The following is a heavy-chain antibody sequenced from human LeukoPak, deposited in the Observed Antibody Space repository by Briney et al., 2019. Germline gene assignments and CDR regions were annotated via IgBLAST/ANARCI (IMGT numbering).Heavy chain of an antibody. CDR1: GFTFSSSA. V-gene: IGHV3-23*01. J-gene: IGHJ4*02. Sequence: GGSLRLSCAASGFTFSSSAMSWVRQAPGKGLEWVSAISNNGGYTYYADSVQGRFTISRDNPKSTLCLQMNSLRAEDTAVYYCAKQLGYCSDGSCYFPYWGQGTLVTVSS. D-gene: IGHD2-15*01. CDR3: AKQLGYCSDGSCYFPY. CDR2: ISNNGGYT.